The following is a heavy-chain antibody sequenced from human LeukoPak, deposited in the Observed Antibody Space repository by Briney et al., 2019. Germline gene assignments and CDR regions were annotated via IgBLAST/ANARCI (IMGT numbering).Heavy chain of an antibody. D-gene: IGHD1-26*01. CDR3: ARDRDSGSRLFDY. CDR1: GFTVSSNY. V-gene: IGHV3-53*01. Sequence: GGSLRLSCAASGFTVSSNYMSWVRQAPGKGLEWVSVIYSGGSTYYADSVKGRFTISRDNSKNTLYLQMNSLRAEDTAVYYCARDRDSGSRLFDYWGQGTLVNVSS. J-gene: IGHJ4*02. CDR2: IYSGGST.